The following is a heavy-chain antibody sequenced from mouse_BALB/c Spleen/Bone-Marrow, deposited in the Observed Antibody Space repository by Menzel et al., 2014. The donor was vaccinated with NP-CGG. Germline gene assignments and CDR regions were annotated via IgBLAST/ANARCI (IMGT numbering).Heavy chain of an antibody. CDR3: AKSGYGSFDY. CDR1: GYAFSSYW. J-gene: IGHJ2*01. D-gene: IGHD1-1*01. V-gene: IGHV1-80*01. Sequence: VQLQESGAELVRPGSSVKISCKASGYAFSSYWVNWVRQRPGQGLEWIGQIYPGDGDTNYNGKFKDKATLTADKSSSTAYMQLSSLTSEAPAVYFCAKSGYGSFDYWGQGTTLTVSS. CDR2: IYPGDGDT.